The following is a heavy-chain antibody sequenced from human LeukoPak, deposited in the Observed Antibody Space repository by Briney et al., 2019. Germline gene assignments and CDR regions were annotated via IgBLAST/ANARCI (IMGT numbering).Heavy chain of an antibody. CDR3: AIYYGYPDV. J-gene: IGHJ6*02. CDR2: IDPSDSYT. CDR1: GYTFTTYR. V-gene: IGHV5-10-1*01. D-gene: IGHD3-22*01. Sequence: GESLQISCKGSGYTFTTYRINWVRQMSGEGLEWMGRIDPSDSYTKYSPSLQGHVTISVDKSINTAYLQWSSLKASDTAMYYCAIYYGYPDVWGQGTTATVSS.